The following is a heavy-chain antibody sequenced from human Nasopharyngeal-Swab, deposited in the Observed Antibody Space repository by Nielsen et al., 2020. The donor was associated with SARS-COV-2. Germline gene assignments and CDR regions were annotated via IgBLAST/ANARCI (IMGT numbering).Heavy chain of an antibody. CDR1: GGSISSGSYY. CDR2: IYTSGST. CDR3: VRYSSSWKRDDAFDI. V-gene: IGHV4-61*02. D-gene: IGHD6-13*01. Sequence: SEILSLTCTVSGGSISSGSYYWSWIRQPAGKGLEWIGRIYTSGSTNYNPSLKSRVTISVDTSKNQFSLKLSSVTAADTAVYYCVRYSSSWKRDDAFDIWGQGTMVTVSS. J-gene: IGHJ3*02.